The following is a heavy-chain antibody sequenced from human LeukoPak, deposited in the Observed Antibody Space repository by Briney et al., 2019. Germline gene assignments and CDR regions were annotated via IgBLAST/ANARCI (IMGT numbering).Heavy chain of an antibody. Sequence: GGSLRLSCAASGFTFSSYGMHWVRQAPGKGLEWVAVIWYDGSNKYYADSVKGRFTISRDNSKNTMSVQMDDLRAEDTAVYYCTRYNNDHFDYWGQGTLVTVS. V-gene: IGHV3-33*01. D-gene: IGHD1-14*01. J-gene: IGHJ4*02. CDR3: TRYNNDHFDY. CDR1: GFTFSSYG. CDR2: IWYDGSNK.